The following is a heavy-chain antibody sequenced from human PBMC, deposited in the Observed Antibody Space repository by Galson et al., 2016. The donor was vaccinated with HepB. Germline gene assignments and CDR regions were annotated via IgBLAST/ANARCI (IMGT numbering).Heavy chain of an antibody. D-gene: IGHD3-22*01. CDR2: IFSGGYT. CDR3: AKGRNFYDNSGYFAD. V-gene: IGHV3-53*01. Sequence: SLRLSCAASGVTVSSNYMTWIRQAPGKGLEWVSVIFSGGYTYYSDSVKGRFTTSRDNSKNMVYLQMNSLRAEDTAVYYCAKGRNFYDNSGYFADWGRGTLVTVSS. CDR1: GVTVSSNY. J-gene: IGHJ4*02.